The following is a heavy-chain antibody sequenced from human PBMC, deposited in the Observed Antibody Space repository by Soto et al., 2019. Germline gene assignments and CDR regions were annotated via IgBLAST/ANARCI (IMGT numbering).Heavy chain of an antibody. CDR2: ITSAGST. J-gene: IGHJ4*02. Sequence: EVQLLESGGDLAQPGGSLRLICAASGFTFSNYAMTWVRQSPGKGLEWVSTITSAGSTFYGDTVKGRFTISRDNSKSTLYLQMNSLGAEDTVVYYCAKTDKFHSQSSGWANRFDSWGQGTLVTVSS. CDR1: GFTFSNYA. CDR3: AKTDKFHSQSSGWANRFDS. D-gene: IGHD6-19*01. V-gene: IGHV3-23*01.